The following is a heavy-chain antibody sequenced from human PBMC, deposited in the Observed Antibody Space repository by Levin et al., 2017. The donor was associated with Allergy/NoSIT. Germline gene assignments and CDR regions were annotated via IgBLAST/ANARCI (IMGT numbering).Heavy chain of an antibody. CDR3: ARTNGVVAATPYFQH. CDR2: IYYSGST. CDR1: GGSISSGGYY. J-gene: IGHJ1*01. Sequence: RSQTLSLTCTVSGGSISSGGYYWSWIRQHPGKGLEWIGYIYYSGSTYYNPSLKSRVTITVDTSKNQFSLKLSSVTAADTAVYYCARTNGVVAATPYFQHWGQGTLVTVSS. V-gene: IGHV4-31*03. D-gene: IGHD2-15*01.